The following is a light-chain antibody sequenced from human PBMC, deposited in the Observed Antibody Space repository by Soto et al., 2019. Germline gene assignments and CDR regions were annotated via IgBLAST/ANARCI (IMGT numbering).Light chain of an antibody. V-gene: IGKV3-15*01. J-gene: IGKJ4*01. CDR3: QQYDNSLPPVT. CDR1: RSVNTN. CDR2: GAS. Sequence: DIILTQSPAIVSVSPGERATLSCRASRSVNTNLAWYQHKYGQAPRLLIYGASTRVTDIPARFSGSGSGTDFTLTINYLKSEDFGVYYCQQYDNSLPPVTFGRGTKVEI.